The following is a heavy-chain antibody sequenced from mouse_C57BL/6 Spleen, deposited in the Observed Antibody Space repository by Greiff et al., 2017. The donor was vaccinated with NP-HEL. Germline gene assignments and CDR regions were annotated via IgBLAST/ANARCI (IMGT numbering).Heavy chain of an antibody. J-gene: IGHJ2*01. CDR3: ARRYDGYYGYFDY. V-gene: IGHV5-17*01. CDR2: ISSGSSTI. Sequence: EVKLQESGGGLVKPGGSLKLSCAASGFTFSDYGMHWVRQAPEKGLEWVAYISSGSSTIYYADTVKGRFTISRDNAKNTLFLQMTSLRSEDTAMYYCARRYDGYYGYFDYWGQGTTLTVSS. D-gene: IGHD2-3*01. CDR1: GFTFSDYG.